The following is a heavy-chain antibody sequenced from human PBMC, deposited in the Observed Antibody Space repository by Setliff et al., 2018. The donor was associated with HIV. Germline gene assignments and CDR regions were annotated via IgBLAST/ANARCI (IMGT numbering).Heavy chain of an antibody. CDR1: GGSISSYY. V-gene: IGHV4-59*01. CDR2: VYYDGTT. D-gene: IGHD3-10*01. J-gene: IGHJ4*02. CDR3: ARASYYGSGIYYIWGYFDY. Sequence: TSETLSLTCTVSGGSISSYYWSWVRQPPGKGLEWIGYVYYDGTTNYNPSLKSRVTISADTSKNQFSLKLSSVTAADTAFYYCARASYYGSGIYYIWGYFDYWGQGTQVTVSS.